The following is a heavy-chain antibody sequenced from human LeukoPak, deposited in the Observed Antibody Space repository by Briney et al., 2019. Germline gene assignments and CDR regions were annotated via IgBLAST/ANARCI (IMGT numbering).Heavy chain of an antibody. CDR1: GDSVSGNSVC. V-gene: IGHV6-1*01. CDR3: ARSSSWAFDF. D-gene: IGHD6-13*01. Sequence: SQTLSLTCVISGDSVSGNSVCWHWIRQSPSRGLEWLGKTNYRSRWYSDYAVSVKSRITITPDTSKNQFSLQLNSVTPEDTAVYYCARSSSWAFDFWGQGTLVTVSS. CDR2: TNYRSRWYS. J-gene: IGHJ4*02.